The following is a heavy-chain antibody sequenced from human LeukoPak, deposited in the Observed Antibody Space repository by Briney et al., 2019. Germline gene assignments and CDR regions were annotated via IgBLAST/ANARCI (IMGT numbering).Heavy chain of an antibody. Sequence: SETLSLTCAVYGGSFSGSYWNWIRQSPGKGLEWIGSIYYTGSTYYDPFLKSRVTISVDTSNNQFSLSLTSVTAADTAVYYCASLLLQAGDAYWGQGTLVTVSS. J-gene: IGHJ4*02. CDR3: ASLLLQAGDAY. V-gene: IGHV4-34*01. D-gene: IGHD1-26*01. CDR1: GGSFSGSY. CDR2: IYYTGST.